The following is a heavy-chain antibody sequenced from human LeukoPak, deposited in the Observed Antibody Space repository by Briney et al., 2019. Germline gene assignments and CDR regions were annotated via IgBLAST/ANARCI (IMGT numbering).Heavy chain of an antibody. V-gene: IGHV3-74*01. CDR3: ARVIYGSGTYYKGWFDP. Sequence: GGSLRLSCVASGFTFSSYWMHWVRQDPRKGLVWVSRINGDGRNINYADSVRGRFTISRDNAKNTLYLQMNTLRVEDTAVYYCARVIYGSGTYYKGWFDPWGQGTLVTVSS. CDR1: GFTFSSYW. CDR2: INGDGRNI. J-gene: IGHJ5*02. D-gene: IGHD3-10*01.